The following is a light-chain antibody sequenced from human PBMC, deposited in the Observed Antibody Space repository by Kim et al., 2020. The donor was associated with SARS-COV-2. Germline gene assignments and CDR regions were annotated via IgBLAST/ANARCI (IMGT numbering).Light chain of an antibody. V-gene: IGLV1-44*01. CDR1: SSNIGSNN. J-gene: IGLJ3*02. CDR3: VAWDDSLNGPV. CDR2: SVN. Sequence: QMVTISCSGNSSNIGSNNVNWYPQLSGTAPKLLIYSVNQRPSGVPDRFSGSKSGTSASLAISGLQSEDEADYYCVAWDDSLNGPVFGGGTQLTVL.